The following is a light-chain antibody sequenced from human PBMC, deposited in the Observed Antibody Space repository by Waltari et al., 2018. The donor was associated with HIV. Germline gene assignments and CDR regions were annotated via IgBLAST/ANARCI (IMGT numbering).Light chain of an antibody. CDR2: QNN. J-gene: IGLJ1*01. V-gene: IGLV3-1*01. CDR1: RLGDDY. CDR3: QAWDSVTGV. Sequence: SFELTQSPSVSVSPGQTASITCSGDRLGDDYVCWYQQKPGQSPALVIYQNNKRPSGIPERFSGSNSGNTATLTISGTQAMDEADYYCQAWDSVTGVFGTGTKVTVL.